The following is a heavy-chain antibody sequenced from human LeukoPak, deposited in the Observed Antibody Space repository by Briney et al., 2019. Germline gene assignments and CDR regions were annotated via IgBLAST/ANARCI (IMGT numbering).Heavy chain of an antibody. J-gene: IGHJ4*02. V-gene: IGHV1-46*01. CDR3: ASSPSYIRY. CDR2: INPSGGNT. Sequence: ASVKVSCKASGYTFTSYYMHWVRQAPGQGLEWMGIINPSGGNTSYAQKFQGRVTMTRDMSTSTVYMGLSRLTSDDTAVYYCASSPSYIRYWGQGTLVTVSS. D-gene: IGHD1-14*01. CDR1: GYTFTSYY.